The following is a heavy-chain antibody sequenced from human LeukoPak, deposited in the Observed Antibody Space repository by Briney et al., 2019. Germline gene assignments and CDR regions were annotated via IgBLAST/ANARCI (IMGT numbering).Heavy chain of an antibody. D-gene: IGHD3-16*01. CDR3: TRDDKLIDY. Sequence: GGSLRLSCTASGFTFGDYGMSWVRQAPGKGLEWVGLIRSKGYSETTEYAESVKGRFTIQRDDSKSIVYLQLRSLKTEDTDVYYCTRDDKLIDYWGQGTLVTVSS. CDR2: IRSKGYSETT. CDR1: GFTFGDYG. V-gene: IGHV3-49*04. J-gene: IGHJ4*02.